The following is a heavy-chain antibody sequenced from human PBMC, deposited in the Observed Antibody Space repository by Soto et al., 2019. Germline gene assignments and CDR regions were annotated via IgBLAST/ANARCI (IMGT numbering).Heavy chain of an antibody. CDR2: ISGSGGST. CDR3: AKDFGSGSNLAVAGTGD. Sequence: PGGSLSLSCAASGFTFSSYAMSWVRQAPGKGLEWVSAISGSGGSTYYADSVKGRFTISRDNSKNTLYLQMNSLRAEDTAVYYCAKDFGSGSNLAVAGTGDWGQGTLVTVSS. V-gene: IGHV3-23*01. D-gene: IGHD6-19*01. J-gene: IGHJ4*02. CDR1: GFTFSSYA.